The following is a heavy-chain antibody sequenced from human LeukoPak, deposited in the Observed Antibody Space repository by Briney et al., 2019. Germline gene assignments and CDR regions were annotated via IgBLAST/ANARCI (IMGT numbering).Heavy chain of an antibody. CDR2: ISYDGSNK. J-gene: IGHJ4*02. D-gene: IGHD4-17*01. CDR1: GFTFSSYA. Sequence: GSLRLSCAASGFTFSSYAMHWVRQAPGKGLEWVAVISYDGSNKYYADSVKGRFTISRDNSKNTLYVQMNSLRAEDTAVYYCARGSKPYGEYIRSRIHYFDYWGQGTLVTVSS. CDR3: ARGSKPYGEYIRSRIHYFDY. V-gene: IGHV3-30*04.